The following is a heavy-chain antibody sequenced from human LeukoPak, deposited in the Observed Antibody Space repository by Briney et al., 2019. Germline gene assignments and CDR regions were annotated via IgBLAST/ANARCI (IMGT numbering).Heavy chain of an antibody. CDR2: ISAYNGNT. Sequence: ASVKVSRKASGYTFTSYGISWVRQAPGQGLEWMGWISAYNGNTNYAQKLQGRVTMTTDTSTSTAYMELRSLRSDDTAVYYCARERHSSGWYPFDYWGQGTLVTVSS. J-gene: IGHJ4*02. D-gene: IGHD6-19*01. CDR1: GYTFTSYG. CDR3: ARERHSSGWYPFDY. V-gene: IGHV1-18*01.